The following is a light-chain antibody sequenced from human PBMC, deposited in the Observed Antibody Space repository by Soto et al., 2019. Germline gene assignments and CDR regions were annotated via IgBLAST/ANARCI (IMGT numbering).Light chain of an antibody. CDR1: SSDVGGYNY. Sequence: QSVQTQPASVSRSPGQSITISCTGTSSDVGGYNYVSWYQQHPGKAPKLMIYDVSNRPSGVSNRFSGSKSGNTASLTISGLQAEDEADYYCSSYTSSSTLYVFGTGTRSPS. CDR2: DVS. J-gene: IGLJ1*01. CDR3: SSYTSSSTLYV. V-gene: IGLV2-14*01.